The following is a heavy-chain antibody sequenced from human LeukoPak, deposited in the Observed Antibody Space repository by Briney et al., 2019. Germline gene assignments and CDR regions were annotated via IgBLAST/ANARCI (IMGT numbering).Heavy chain of an antibody. D-gene: IGHD6-13*01. Sequence: GGSLRLSCAASGFTFSSYWMSWVRQAPGKGLEWVANIKQDGSEKYYVDSVKGRFTISRDNAKNSLYLQMNSQRAEDTAVYYCAREYTSHSPRLFDYWGQGTLVTVSS. CDR3: AREYTSHSPRLFDY. CDR1: GFTFSSYW. J-gene: IGHJ4*02. CDR2: IKQDGSEK. V-gene: IGHV3-7*01.